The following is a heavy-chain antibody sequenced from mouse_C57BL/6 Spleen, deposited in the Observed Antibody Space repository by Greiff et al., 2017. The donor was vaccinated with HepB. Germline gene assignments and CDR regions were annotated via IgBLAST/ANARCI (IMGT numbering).Heavy chain of an antibody. CDR1: GYTFTSYW. Sequence: QVQLQQPGAELVKPGASVKLSCKASGYTFTSYWMHWVKQRPGRGLEWIGRIDPKSGGTKYNEKFKGKATLTVDKPSSTADMQLSSLTAEDSAVYYCARWDDGYWYFDYWGQGTTLTVSS. D-gene: IGHD2-3*01. J-gene: IGHJ2*01. CDR2: IDPKSGGT. CDR3: ARWDDGYWYFDY. V-gene: IGHV1-72*01.